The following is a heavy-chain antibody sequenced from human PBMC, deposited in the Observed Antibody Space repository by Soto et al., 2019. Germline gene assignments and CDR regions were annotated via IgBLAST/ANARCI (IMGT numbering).Heavy chain of an antibody. D-gene: IGHD4-17*01. V-gene: IGHV3-53*04. CDR3: ARRHYGDYPYFDN. Sequence: AGSLRLSCAASGYTVSSNYMSWFRQAPGKGLEWVSVIYSGGSTYYADSVKGRFTISRHNSKNTLYLQMNSLRAEDTAVYSCARRHYGDYPYFDNPGQGTLVTVSS. J-gene: IGHJ4*02. CDR1: GYTVSSNY. CDR2: IYSGGST.